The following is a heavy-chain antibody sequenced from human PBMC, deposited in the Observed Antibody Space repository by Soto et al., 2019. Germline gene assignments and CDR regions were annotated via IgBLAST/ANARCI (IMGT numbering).Heavy chain of an antibody. D-gene: IGHD1-26*01. CDR3: ASGWSTGSPTGTLAHY. J-gene: IGHJ4*02. CDR1: GFSFSDYY. V-gene: IGHV3-11*03. CDR2: MSSSGDYT. Sequence: GGSLRLSCAASGFSFSDYYMSWIRQAPGKGLEWVAYMSSSGDYTNYGVSVKGRFTISRDNARNSLFLQMNSLRVEDTAVYYCASGWSTGSPTGTLAHYSGPGPLVTVSS.